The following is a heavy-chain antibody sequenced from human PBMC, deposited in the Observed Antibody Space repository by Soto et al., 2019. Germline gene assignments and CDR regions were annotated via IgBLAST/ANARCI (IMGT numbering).Heavy chain of an antibody. J-gene: IGHJ4*02. CDR3: ARDSLVGAVPRTTVTASVDY. V-gene: IGHV3-33*01. CDR2: IWYDGSNK. CDR1: GFTFSSYG. Sequence: QVQLVESGGGVVQPGRSLRLSCAASGFTFSSYGMHWVRQAPGKGLEWVAVIWYDGSNKYYADSVKGRFTISRDNSKNTLYLQMNSLRAEDTAVYYCARDSLVGAVPRTTVTASVDYWGQGTLVTVSS. D-gene: IGHD4-17*01.